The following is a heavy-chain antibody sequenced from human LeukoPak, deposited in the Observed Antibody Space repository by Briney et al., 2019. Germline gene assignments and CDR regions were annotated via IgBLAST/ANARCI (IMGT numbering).Heavy chain of an antibody. CDR3: ARGVYIAAAQYGY. D-gene: IGHD6-13*01. V-gene: IGHV4-59*01. J-gene: IGHJ4*02. CDR1: GGSISSYY. CDR2: IYYSGTT. Sequence: SETLSLTCTVSGGSISSYYWSWIRQPPGKGLAWIGYIYYSGTTNYNPSLKSRVTISVDTSKNQFSLKLSSVTAADAAVYYCARGVYIAAAQYGYWGQGTLVTVSS.